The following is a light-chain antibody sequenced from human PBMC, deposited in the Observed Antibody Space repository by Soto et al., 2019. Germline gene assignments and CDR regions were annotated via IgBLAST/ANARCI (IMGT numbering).Light chain of an antibody. V-gene: IGKV1-5*03. Sequence: DIQMTQSPSTLSASVGDRVTITCRASQSMSSWLAWYQQKPGKAPKLLIYQASSLQSGVPSRFSGSGSETEFTLTISSLLPDDFATYFCQQYKSYFRTFGQGTKVDIK. CDR2: QAS. J-gene: IGKJ1*01. CDR1: QSMSSW. CDR3: QQYKSYFRT.